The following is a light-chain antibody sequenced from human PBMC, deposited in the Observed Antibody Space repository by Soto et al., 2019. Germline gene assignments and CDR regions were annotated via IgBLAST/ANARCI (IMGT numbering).Light chain of an antibody. Sequence: DIQMTQSPSSLSASVGDTDTITCRASQSISVHLNWYQQKPGKVPKLLIYAASNLQSGVPLRFSGIGSETDFALTISSLQPEDFATYYCQQCYITPYTFGQGTKLEIK. V-gene: IGKV1-39*01. CDR2: AAS. J-gene: IGKJ2*01. CDR3: QQCYITPYT. CDR1: QSISVH.